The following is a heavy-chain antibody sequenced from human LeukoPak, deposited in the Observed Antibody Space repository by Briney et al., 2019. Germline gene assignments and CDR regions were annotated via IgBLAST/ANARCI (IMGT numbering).Heavy chain of an antibody. CDR1: GFTFSSYA. Sequence: PGGSLRLSCAASGFTFSSYAMSWVRQAPGKGLEWVSAISGSGGSTYYADSVEGRFTISRDNSKNTLYLQMNSLRAEDTAVYYCAKDRTQVYYYDSSGYYYPFDYWGQGTLVTVSS. V-gene: IGHV3-23*01. CDR3: AKDRTQVYYYDSSGYYYPFDY. CDR2: ISGSGGST. J-gene: IGHJ4*02. D-gene: IGHD3-22*01.